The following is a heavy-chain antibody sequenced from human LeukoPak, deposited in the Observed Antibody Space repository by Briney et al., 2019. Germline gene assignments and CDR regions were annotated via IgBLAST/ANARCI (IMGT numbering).Heavy chain of an antibody. D-gene: IGHD3-9*01. V-gene: IGHV1-18*01. Sequence: HVASVKVSCKASGYTFTSYAISWARQAPGQGREWMGWISGYNGHTNYAQKLQGRVTMTTDTSTSTAYMELRSLRSDDTAVYYCARASRYDILAGYYYYFDHWGQGTLVTVSS. J-gene: IGHJ4*02. CDR1: GYTFTSYA. CDR2: ISGYNGHT. CDR3: ARASRYDILAGYYYYFDH.